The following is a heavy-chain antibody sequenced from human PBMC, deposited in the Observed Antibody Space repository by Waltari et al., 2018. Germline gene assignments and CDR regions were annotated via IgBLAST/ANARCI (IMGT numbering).Heavy chain of an antibody. CDR1: GFTFSSHY. V-gene: IGHV3-66*01. Sequence: VQLVESGGGVVQPGRSLSISCAASGFTFSSHYMSWVRQAPGKGLEWVSVIYSGGSTYYADSVKGRFTISRDNSKNTLYLQMNSLRAEDTAVYYCASSGYSSSWFDYWGQGTLVTVSS. D-gene: IGHD6-13*01. CDR3: ASSGYSSSWFDY. J-gene: IGHJ4*02. CDR2: IYSGGST.